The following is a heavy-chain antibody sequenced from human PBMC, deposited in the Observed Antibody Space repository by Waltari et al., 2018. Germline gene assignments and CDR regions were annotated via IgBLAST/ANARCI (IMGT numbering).Heavy chain of an antibody. CDR1: GFTFSRYW. J-gene: IGHJ4*02. V-gene: IGHV3-7*01. CDR3: AKSRGFEY. Sequence: EVHLVECGGGLVQPGGSLRLSCGASGFTFSRYWMSWVRQTPGKGLEWVANINYDGSQKYYVDSVKGRFSISRDNAKNSVYLQMNSLRVEDTAVYYCAKSRGFEYWGQGTLITVSS. CDR2: INYDGSQK. D-gene: IGHD2-2*01.